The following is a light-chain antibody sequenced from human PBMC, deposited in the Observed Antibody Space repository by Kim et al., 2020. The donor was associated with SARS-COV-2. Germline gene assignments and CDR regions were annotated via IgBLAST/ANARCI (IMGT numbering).Light chain of an antibody. J-gene: IGLJ3*02. CDR2: EDN. V-gene: IGLV6-57*03. CDR3: QSYDSRIPWV. CDR1: SGSIASNY. Sequence: NFMLTQPHSVSESPGKTVTISCTRSSGSIASNYVQWYQQRPGSAPTTVIYEDNQRPSGVPDRFSGSIDSSSNSASLTISGLKTEDEADYYCQSYDSRIPWVFGGGTQLTVL.